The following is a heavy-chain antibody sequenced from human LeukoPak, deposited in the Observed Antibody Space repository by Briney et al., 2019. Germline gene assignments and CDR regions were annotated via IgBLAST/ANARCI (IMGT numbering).Heavy chain of an antibody. Sequence: SVKVSCKASGGTFSSYAISWVRQAPGQGLEWMGRIIPILGIANYAQKFQGRVTITADKSTSTAYMELSGLRSEDTAVYYCAREEPYCSGGSCYYYFDYWGQGTLVTVSS. J-gene: IGHJ4*02. D-gene: IGHD2-15*01. V-gene: IGHV1-69*04. CDR1: GGTFSSYA. CDR2: IIPILGIA. CDR3: AREEPYCSGGSCYYYFDY.